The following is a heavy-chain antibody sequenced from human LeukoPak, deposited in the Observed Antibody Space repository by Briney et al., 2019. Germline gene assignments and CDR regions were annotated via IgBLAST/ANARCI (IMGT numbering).Heavy chain of an antibody. CDR2: INHSGST. V-gene: IGHV4-34*01. CDR1: GGSFSGYY. J-gene: IGHJ5*02. Sequence: SETLSLTCAVYGGSFSGYYWSWIRQPPGKGLEWIGEINHSGSTNCNPSLKSRVTISVDTSKNQFSLKLSSVTAADTAVYYCARGRITMVRGVIITERWFDPWGQGTLVTVSS. D-gene: IGHD3-10*01. CDR3: ARGRITMVRGVIITERWFDP.